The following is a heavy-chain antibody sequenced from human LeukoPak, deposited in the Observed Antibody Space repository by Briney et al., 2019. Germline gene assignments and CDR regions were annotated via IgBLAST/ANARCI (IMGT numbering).Heavy chain of an antibody. D-gene: IGHD3-3*01. V-gene: IGHV3-23*01. Sequence: GGSLRLSCAASGFTFTGHTMTWLRQAPGKGLEWVSIIGGRDDRTYYADSVKGRFTISRDNSKNILYLLMNSLRAEDTAVYYCAKDPNPFYDFWSGYKWGQGTLVTVSS. CDR3: AKDPNPFYDFWSGYK. CDR2: IGGRDDRT. J-gene: IGHJ4*02. CDR1: GFTFTGHT.